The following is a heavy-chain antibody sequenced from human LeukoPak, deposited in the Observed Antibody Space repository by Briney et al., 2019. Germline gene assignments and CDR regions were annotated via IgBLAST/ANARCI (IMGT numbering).Heavy chain of an antibody. CDR3: NRVVAAAMHLDWFVP. Sequence: SETLSLTCTVSGGSISSGDYYWSWIRQPPGKGLEWIGYIYYSGSTYYNPSLKSRVTISVDTSKNQFSLKLSSVTAADTAVYYCNRVVAAAMHLDWFVPWGQGTLVTVSS. CDR1: GGSISSGDYY. J-gene: IGHJ5*02. D-gene: IGHD2-2*01. V-gene: IGHV4-30-4*01. CDR2: IYYSGST.